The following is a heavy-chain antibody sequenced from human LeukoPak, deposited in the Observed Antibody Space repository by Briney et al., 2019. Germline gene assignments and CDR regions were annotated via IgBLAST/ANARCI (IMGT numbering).Heavy chain of an antibody. D-gene: IGHD6-19*01. CDR2: ISDSDAYT. Sequence: GGSLRLSCVASGLTLSNHAMSWVRQAPGKGLGWVSGISDSDAYTYYAGSVTGRFALSRDNSKNTLYLHINSLRAEDTAIYFCAKPYSYSAWYLDLWGQGALDTASS. J-gene: IGHJ4*02. CDR3: AKPYSYSAWYLDL. CDR1: GLTLSNHA. V-gene: IGHV3-23*01.